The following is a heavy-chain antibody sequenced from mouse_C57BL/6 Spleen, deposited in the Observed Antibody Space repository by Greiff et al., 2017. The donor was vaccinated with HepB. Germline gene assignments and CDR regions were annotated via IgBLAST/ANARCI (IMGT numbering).Heavy chain of an antibody. V-gene: IGHV1-81*01. D-gene: IGHD1-1*01. CDR3: ARSSYYGSSPYYFDY. CDR2: IYPRSGNT. Sequence: VKVVESGAELARPGASVKLSCKASGYTFTSYGISWVKQRTGQGLEWIGEIYPRSGNTYYNEKFKGKATLTADKSSSTAYMEIRSLTSEDSAVYFCARSSYYGSSPYYFDYWGQGTTLTVSS. J-gene: IGHJ2*01. CDR1: GYTFTSYG.